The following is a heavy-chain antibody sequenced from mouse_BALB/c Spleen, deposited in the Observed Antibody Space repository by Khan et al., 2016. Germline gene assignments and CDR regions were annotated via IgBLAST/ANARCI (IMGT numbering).Heavy chain of an antibody. CDR3: ARAYYDYWFAY. Sequence: VQLQQPGAELVKPGASVKLSCTASGFNIKDTYMHWVKQRPEQGLEWIGKIDPANGNTKYDPKFQGKATITADTSSNTAYLQLSSLTSEDTAVYYCARAYYDYWFAYWDQGTLVTVSA. CDR2: IDPANGNT. J-gene: IGHJ3*01. D-gene: IGHD2-4*01. CDR1: GFNIKDTY. V-gene: IGHV14-3*02.